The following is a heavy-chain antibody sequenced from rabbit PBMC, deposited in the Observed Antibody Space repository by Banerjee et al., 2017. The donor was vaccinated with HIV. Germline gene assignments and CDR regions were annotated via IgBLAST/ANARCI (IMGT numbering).Heavy chain of an antibody. J-gene: IGHJ4*01. CDR1: GFSFSSSYW. CDR2: IYAGSSGTT. V-gene: IGHV1S45*01. D-gene: IGHD2-1*01. CDR3: VRVDGMVINL. Sequence: QEQLEESGGDLVKPEGSLTLTCTASGFSFSSSYWICWVRQAPGKGLEWIACIYAGSSGTTYYASWAKGRFTISSHNAQNTLYLQLNSLTAADTATYFCVRVDGMVINLWGPGTLVTVS.